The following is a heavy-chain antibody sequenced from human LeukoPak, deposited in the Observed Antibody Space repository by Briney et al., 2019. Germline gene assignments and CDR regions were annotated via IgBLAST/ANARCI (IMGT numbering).Heavy chain of an antibody. D-gene: IGHD3-3*01. CDR1: GFTFSRYD. V-gene: IGHV3-13*05. CDR2: IGTVGDP. J-gene: IGHJ3*02. CDR3: ARGFLGDAFDI. Sequence: GGSLRLSCAASGFTFSRYDMHWVRQATGKGLEWVSAIGTVGDPYYPGSVKGGFTTSREKAKNSLYLQMSSLRAGDTGVYYCARGFLGDAFDIWGQGTMVTVSS.